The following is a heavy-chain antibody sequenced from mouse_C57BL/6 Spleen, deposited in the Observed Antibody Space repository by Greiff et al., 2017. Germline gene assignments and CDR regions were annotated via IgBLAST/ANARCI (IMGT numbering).Heavy chain of an antibody. J-gene: IGHJ4*01. D-gene: IGHD2-4*01. CDR1: GYTFTDHT. CDR3: ARILYYDYDWYAMDY. V-gene: IGHV1-78*01. CDR2: IYPRDGST. Sequence: QVQLQQSDAELVKPGASVKISCKVSGYTFTDHTIHWMKQRPEQGLEWIGYIYPRDGSTKYNEKFKGKATLTADKSSSTAYMQLNSLTSEDSAVYFCARILYYDYDWYAMDYWGQGTSVTVSS.